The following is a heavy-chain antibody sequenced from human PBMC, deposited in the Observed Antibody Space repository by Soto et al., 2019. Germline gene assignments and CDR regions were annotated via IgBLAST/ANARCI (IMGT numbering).Heavy chain of an antibody. CDR1: GASMNNYY. Sequence: SETLSLTCTVSGASMNNYYWTWFRQPPGKGLEWIGYIYYSGSTNYNPSLKSRVTISVDTSKNQFSLKLSSVTAADTAVYYCARLWRDGYNFGLVDYWGQGTLVTVSS. CDR2: IYYSGST. D-gene: IGHD5-12*01. V-gene: IGHV4-59*08. CDR3: ARLWRDGYNFGLVDY. J-gene: IGHJ4*02.